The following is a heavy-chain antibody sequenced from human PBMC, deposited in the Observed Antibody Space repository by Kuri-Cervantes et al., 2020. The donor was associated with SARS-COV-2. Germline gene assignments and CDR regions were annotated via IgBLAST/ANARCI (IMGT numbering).Heavy chain of an antibody. J-gene: IGHJ4*02. CDR3: ARVRDEYSSSSPLDY. CDR2: IWYDGSNK. V-gene: IGHV3-33*08. Sequence: GESLKISCAASGSTFSSYGMHWVRQAPGKGLEWVAVIWYDGSNKYYADSVKGRFTISRDNSKNTLYLQMNSLRAEDTAVYYCARVRDEYSSSSPLDYWGQGTLVTVSS. D-gene: IGHD6-6*01. CDR1: GSTFSSYG.